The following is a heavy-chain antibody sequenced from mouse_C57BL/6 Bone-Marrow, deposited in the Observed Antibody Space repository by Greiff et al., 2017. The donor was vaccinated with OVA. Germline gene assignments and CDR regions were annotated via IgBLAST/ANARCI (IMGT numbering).Heavy chain of an antibody. Sequence: VKLMESGAELVRPGASVKLSCKASGYTFTDYYINWVKQRPGQGLEWIARIYPGSGNTYYNEKFKGKATLTAEKSSSTAYMQLSSLTSEDSAVYFCARTDGSAWFAYWGQGTLVTVSA. CDR2: IYPGSGNT. CDR1: GYTFTDYY. V-gene: IGHV1-76*01. CDR3: ARTDGSAWFAY. J-gene: IGHJ3*01. D-gene: IGHD1-1*01.